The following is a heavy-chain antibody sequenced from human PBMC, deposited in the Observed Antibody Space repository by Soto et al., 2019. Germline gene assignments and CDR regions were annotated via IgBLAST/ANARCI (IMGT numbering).Heavy chain of an antibody. D-gene: IGHD3-10*01. CDR3: AGRSGSSDY. Sequence: GGSLRLSCAASGFTVSSKYMHWVRQAPGKGLEWVALISYDEIDKYFADAVKGRFTISRDNSKNTLYLQMDSLRAEDTAVYYCAGRSGSSDYWGRGTLVTVSS. J-gene: IGHJ4*02. CDR1: GFTVSSKY. V-gene: IGHV3-30*03. CDR2: ISYDEIDK.